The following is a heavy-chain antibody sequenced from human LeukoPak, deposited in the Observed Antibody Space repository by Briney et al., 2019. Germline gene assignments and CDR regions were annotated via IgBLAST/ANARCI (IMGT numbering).Heavy chain of an antibody. J-gene: IGHJ5*02. Sequence: EPGGSLRLSCAASGFTFSSYAMSWVRPAPGKGLEWVSAISGSGGSTYYADSVKGRFTISRDNSKNTLYLQMNSLRAEDTAVYYCAKDSRVYDFWSGYSAPGWFDPWGQGTLVTVSS. D-gene: IGHD3-3*01. CDR2: ISGSGGST. V-gene: IGHV3-23*01. CDR1: GFTFSSYA. CDR3: AKDSRVYDFWSGYSAPGWFDP.